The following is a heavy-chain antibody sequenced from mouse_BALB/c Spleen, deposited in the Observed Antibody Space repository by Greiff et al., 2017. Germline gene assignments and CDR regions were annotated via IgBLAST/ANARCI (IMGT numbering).Heavy chain of an antibody. D-gene: IGHD2-10*02. CDR3: ARSKYGNYAVDY. CDR2: ISSGSRTI. CDR1: GFTFSSFG. J-gene: IGHJ2*01. Sequence: EVQLVESGGGLVQPGGSRKLSCAASGFTFSSFGMHWVRQAPEKGLEWVAYISSGSRTIYYADTVKGRFTISRDNPKNTLFLQMTSLRSEDTAMYYCARSKYGNYAVDYWGQGTTLTVSA. V-gene: IGHV5-17*02.